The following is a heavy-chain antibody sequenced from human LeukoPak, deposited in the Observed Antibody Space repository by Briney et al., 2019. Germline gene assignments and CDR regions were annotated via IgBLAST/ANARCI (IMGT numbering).Heavy chain of an antibody. D-gene: IGHD3-16*02. J-gene: IGHJ4*02. CDR1: GGSISSYY. Sequence: PSETLSLTCTVSGGSISSYYWSWIRQPPGKGLEWIGCISYTGSTNYNPSLESRVAISVDTSKNQFSLKLNSVTAADTAVYYCARGGYDYVWGNYLFDFWGQGTLVTFSS. V-gene: IGHV4-59*01. CDR3: ARGGYDYVWGNYLFDF. CDR2: ISYTGST.